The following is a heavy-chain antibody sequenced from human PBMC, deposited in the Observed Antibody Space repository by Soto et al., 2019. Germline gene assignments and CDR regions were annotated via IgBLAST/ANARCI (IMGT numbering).Heavy chain of an antibody. D-gene: IGHD4-4*01. CDR3: ARDRDTVTTLSGGWFDP. V-gene: IGHV1-69*12. CDR1: GGTFSSYA. CDR2: IIPIFGTA. Sequence: QVQLVQSGAEVKKPGSSVKVSCKASGGTFSSYAISWVRQAPGQGLEWMGGIIPIFGTANYAQKFQGRVTITADESTSTAYMELSSLRSEDTAVYYCARDRDTVTTLSGGWFDPWGQGTLVTVSS. J-gene: IGHJ5*02.